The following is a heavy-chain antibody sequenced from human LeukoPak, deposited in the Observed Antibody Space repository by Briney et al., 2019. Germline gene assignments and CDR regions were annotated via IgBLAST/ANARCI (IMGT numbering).Heavy chain of an antibody. D-gene: IGHD2-15*01. CDR2: MNPNSGNT. V-gene: IGHV1-8*03. CDR1: GYTFTSYD. CDR3: ARGRRVNSVVAVLAAKNLFAFDI. Sequence: ASVKVSCKASGYTFTSYDINWVRQATGQGLEWMGWMNPNSGNTGYAQKFQGRVTVTRDTSINTAYMELSSLRSDDTAVYYCARGRRVNSVVAVLAAKNLFAFDIWGQGSMVTVSS. J-gene: IGHJ3*02.